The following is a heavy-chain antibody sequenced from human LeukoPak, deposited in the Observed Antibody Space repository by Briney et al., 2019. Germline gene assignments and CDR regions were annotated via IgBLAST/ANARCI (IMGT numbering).Heavy chain of an antibody. CDR2: ISAYNGNT. CDR3: ARDSRFGCSSGRTGFDY. CDR1: GYTFTSYG. V-gene: IGHV1-18*01. J-gene: IGHJ4*02. D-gene: IGHD6-19*01. Sequence: ASVKVSCKASGYTFTSYGISWVRQAPGQGLEWMGWISAYNGNTNYAQKLQGRVTMTTDTSTSTAYMELRSLRSDDTAVYYCARDSRFGCSSGRTGFDYWGQGTLVTVSS.